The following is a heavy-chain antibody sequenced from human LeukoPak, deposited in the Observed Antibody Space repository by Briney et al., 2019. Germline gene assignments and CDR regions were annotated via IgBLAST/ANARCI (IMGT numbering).Heavy chain of an antibody. Sequence: GGSLRLSCAASGFTFSSYGMHWVRQGPGKGLEWVAVISYDGSNKYYAVSVKGRFTISRDNSKNTLYLQMNSLRAEDTAVYYCAKLAPIAAADPWVDYWGQGTLVTVSS. V-gene: IGHV3-30*18. CDR3: AKLAPIAAADPWVDY. CDR1: GFTFSSYG. CDR2: ISYDGSNK. J-gene: IGHJ4*02. D-gene: IGHD6-13*01.